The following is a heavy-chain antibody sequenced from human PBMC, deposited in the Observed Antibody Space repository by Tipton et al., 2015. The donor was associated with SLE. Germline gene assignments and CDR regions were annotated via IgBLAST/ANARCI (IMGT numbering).Heavy chain of an antibody. D-gene: IGHD3-3*01. J-gene: IGHJ5*02. Sequence: SLRLSCAASGFTFSSYVMHWVRQAPGKGPVWVSRINSDGSNTYYADSVKGRFTISRDNAKNTLYLQMNSVRAEDTAMYYCARAGYDFWTGYYDPWGQGTLVTVSS. CDR3: ARAGYDFWTGYYDP. CDR1: GFTFSSYV. V-gene: IGHV3-74*01. CDR2: INSDGSNT.